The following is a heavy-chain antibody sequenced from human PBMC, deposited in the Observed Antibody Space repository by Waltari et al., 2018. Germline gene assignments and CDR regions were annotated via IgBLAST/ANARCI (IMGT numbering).Heavy chain of an antibody. Sequence: EVQLVEAGGGLVQPGGSLRLSCAASGGTFSSYWMSWVRKDQGKGLEWVANIKQDGSEKYYVDSVKGRFTISRDNAKNSLYLQMNSLRAEDTAVYYCAREWAYGAFDIWGQGTMVTVSS. V-gene: IGHV3-7*01. CDR2: IKQDGSEK. J-gene: IGHJ3*02. CDR1: GGTFSSYW. CDR3: AREWAYGAFDI. D-gene: IGHD4-17*01.